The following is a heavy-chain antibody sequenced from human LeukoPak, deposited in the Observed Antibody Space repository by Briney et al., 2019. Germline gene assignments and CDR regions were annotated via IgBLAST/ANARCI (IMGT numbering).Heavy chain of an antibody. CDR3: ARDRRGYCSSTSCYDFGY. CDR1: GFTFSSYA. Sequence: PGGSLRLSCAASGFTFSSYAMHWVRQAPGKGLEWVAVISYDGSNKYYADSVKGRFTISRDSSKNTLYLQMNSLRAEDTAVYYCARDRRGYCSSTSCYDFGYWGQGTLVTVSS. D-gene: IGHD2-2*01. J-gene: IGHJ4*02. V-gene: IGHV3-30-3*01. CDR2: ISYDGSNK.